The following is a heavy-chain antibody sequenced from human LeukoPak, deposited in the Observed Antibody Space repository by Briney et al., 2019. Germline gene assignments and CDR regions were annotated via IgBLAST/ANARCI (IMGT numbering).Heavy chain of an antibody. J-gene: IGHJ4*02. Sequence: ASVKVSCKASGYTFTGYYMHWVRQAPGQGLEWMGWINPNSGGTNYAQKFQGRVTMTRDTSVSTAYMELSRLRSDDTAVYYCARFVHRLGWLVRYYFDYWGQGTLVTVSS. D-gene: IGHD6-19*01. V-gene: IGHV1-2*02. CDR1: GYTFTGYY. CDR3: ARFVHRLGWLVRYYFDY. CDR2: INPNSGGT.